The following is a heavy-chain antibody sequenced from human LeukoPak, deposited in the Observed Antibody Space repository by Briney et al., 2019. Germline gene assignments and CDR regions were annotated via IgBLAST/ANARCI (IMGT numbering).Heavy chain of an antibody. Sequence: SGTLSLTCTVSGGSLSRYYWSWIRQPPGKGLEWIGYIYYSGSTYYNPSLKSRVTISVDTSKNQFSLKLSSVTAADTAVYYCARVRSGSYSSLFDYRGQGTLVTVSS. D-gene: IGHD1-26*01. J-gene: IGHJ4*02. V-gene: IGHV4-59*01. CDR3: ARVRSGSYSSLFDY. CDR2: IYYSGST. CDR1: GGSLSRYY.